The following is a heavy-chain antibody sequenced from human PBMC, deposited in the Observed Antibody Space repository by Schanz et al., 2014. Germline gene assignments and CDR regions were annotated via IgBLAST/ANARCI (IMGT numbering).Heavy chain of an antibody. V-gene: IGHV3-72*01. D-gene: IGHD1-7*01. CDR1: GFTFSKAW. CDR3: AKELRPGTERPRGNFDY. J-gene: IGHJ4*02. CDR2: TRNKANSYTT. Sequence: EVQLEESGGGLVKPGGSLTLSCGASGFTFSKAWMTWVRQAPGKGLEWLGRTRNKANSYTTGYAASVKGRFTISRDESKNSLYLQMNSLKTEDTAVYYCAKELRPGTERPRGNFDYWGQGTLVTVSS.